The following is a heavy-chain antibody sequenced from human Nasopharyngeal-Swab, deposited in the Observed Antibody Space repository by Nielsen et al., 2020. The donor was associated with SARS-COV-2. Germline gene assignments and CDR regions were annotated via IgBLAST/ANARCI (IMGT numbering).Heavy chain of an antibody. CDR3: ARDGNGGEYFHH. CDR1: GFTFSSYG. Sequence: GGSLRLSCAASGFTFSSYGMHWVRQAPGKGLEWVAVIWYDGSNKYYADSVKGRFTISRDNSKNTLYLQMNSLRAEDTAVYYCARDGNGGEYFHHWGQGTLVTVSS. J-gene: IGHJ1*01. V-gene: IGHV3-33*01. CDR2: IWYDGSNK. D-gene: IGHD4-23*01.